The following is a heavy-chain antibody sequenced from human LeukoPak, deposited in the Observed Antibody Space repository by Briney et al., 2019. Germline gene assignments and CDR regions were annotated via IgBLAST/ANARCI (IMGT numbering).Heavy chain of an antibody. CDR3: ARDDNFQFDS. Sequence: GASVKVSCKASGYTFTAYYMHWVRQAPGRGLEWVGWINPNTGVTNIAPKFQGRVTMTRDTSINTAYMVLGGLTFDDTAVYHCARDDNFQFDSWGQGTLVTVSS. CDR1: GYTFTAYY. V-gene: IGHV1-2*02. J-gene: IGHJ4*02. D-gene: IGHD1-1*01. CDR2: INPNTGVT.